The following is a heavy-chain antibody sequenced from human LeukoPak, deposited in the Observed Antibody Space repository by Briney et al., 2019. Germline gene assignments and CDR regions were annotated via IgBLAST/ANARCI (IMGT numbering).Heavy chain of an antibody. CDR3: ARAAAGTDYYYYGMDV. D-gene: IGHD6-13*01. CDR1: GGSISSYY. V-gene: IGHV4-4*07. J-gene: IGHJ6*02. CDR2: IYTSGST. Sequence: SETLSLTCTVSGGSISSYYWSWIRQPAGKGLEWIGRIYTSGSTNYNPSLMSRVTMSVDTSKNQFSLKLSSVTAADTAVYYCARAAAGTDYYYYGMDVWGQGTTVTVSS.